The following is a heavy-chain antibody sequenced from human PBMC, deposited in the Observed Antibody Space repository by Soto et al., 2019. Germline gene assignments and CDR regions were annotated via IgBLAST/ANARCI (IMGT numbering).Heavy chain of an antibody. J-gene: IGHJ4*02. D-gene: IGHD4-17*01. Sequence: QLQLQESGPGLVKPSETLSLTCTVSGGSISGLTYNWGWIRQPPGQGLQWIGSIYYSGSPYYNPXXXXXXXXXXXXXXXXXXXXXTSVTAADTAVYYCARHTMTTVTTFDCWGQGALVTVSS. CDR3: ARHTMTTVTTFDC. CDR2: IYYSGSP. V-gene: IGHV4-39*01. CDR1: GGSISGLTYN.